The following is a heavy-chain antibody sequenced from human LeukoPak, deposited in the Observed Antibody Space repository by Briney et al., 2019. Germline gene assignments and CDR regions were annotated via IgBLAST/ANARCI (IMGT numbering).Heavy chain of an antibody. V-gene: IGHV3-72*01. D-gene: IGHD4-17*01. CDR2: TRNKANSYTT. J-gene: IGHJ4*02. CDR1: GFTFSDHY. Sequence: GGSLRLSCAASGFTFSDHYMDWVRQAPGKGLEWVGRTRNKANSYTTEYAASVKGRFTISRDDSKNSLYLQVNSLKTEDTAVYYCARAAYGDYLFDYWGQGTLVTVSS. CDR3: ARAAYGDYLFDY.